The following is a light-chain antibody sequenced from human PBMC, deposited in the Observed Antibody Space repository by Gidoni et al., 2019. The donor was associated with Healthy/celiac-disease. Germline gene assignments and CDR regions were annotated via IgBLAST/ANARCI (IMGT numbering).Light chain of an antibody. CDR3: QQFNNWPFT. J-gene: IGKJ3*01. V-gene: IGKV3-15*01. Sequence: EIVMTQSPATLSVSPGERATLPCRASQSVSSKLAWYQQKPGQAPRLLIYGASTRATGIPARFSGSGSGTEFTLTISSLQSEDFAVYYCQQFNNWPFTFGPXTKVDIK. CDR2: GAS. CDR1: QSVSSK.